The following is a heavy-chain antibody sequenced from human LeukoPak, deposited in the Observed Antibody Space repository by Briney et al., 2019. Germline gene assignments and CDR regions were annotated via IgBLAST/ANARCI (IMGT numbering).Heavy chain of an antibody. CDR2: INPNSGGT. CDR3: ARAIGYSYGFRFDY. V-gene: IGHV1-2*06. CDR1: GYTFTGYY. Sequence: GASVRVSCKASGYTFTGYYMHWVRQAPGQGLEWMRRINPNSGGTNYAQKFQGRVTMTRDTSISTAYMELSRLRSDDTAVYYCARAIGYSYGFRFDYWGQGTLVTVSS. J-gene: IGHJ4*02. D-gene: IGHD5-18*01.